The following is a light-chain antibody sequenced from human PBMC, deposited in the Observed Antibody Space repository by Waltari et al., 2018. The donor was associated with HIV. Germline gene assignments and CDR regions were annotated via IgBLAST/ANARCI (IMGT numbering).Light chain of an antibody. J-gene: IGKJ1*01. CDR3: QQYDNIPRT. V-gene: IGKV1-33*01. CDR1: QDITYY. Sequence: IQMTQSSSSLSAPLGEKVAITCQASQDITYYLNWYQQKPGKAPKLLIYDAFNLETGVPSRFSASGSGTDFTFTISSLQPEDIGTYYCQQYDNIPRTFGQGTKVEV. CDR2: DAF.